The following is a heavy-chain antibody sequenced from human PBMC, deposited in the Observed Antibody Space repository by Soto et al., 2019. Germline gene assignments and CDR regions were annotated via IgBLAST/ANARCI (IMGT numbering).Heavy chain of an antibody. V-gene: IGHV3-23*01. D-gene: IGHD4-17*01. CDR2: ISAGGGTT. CDR3: AHPRGYGVFDAYDI. CDR1: GFTFTTYA. J-gene: IGHJ3*02. Sequence: GGSLRLSCAASGFTFTTYAMSWVRRAPGKGLEWVSAISAGGGTTYYADSVKGRFTISRDNSMNALYLQIHSLRVEDTAVYYCAHPRGYGVFDAYDIWGQGTMVTVSS.